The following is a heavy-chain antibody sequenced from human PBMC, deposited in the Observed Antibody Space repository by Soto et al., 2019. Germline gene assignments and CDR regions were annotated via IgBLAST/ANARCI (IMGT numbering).Heavy chain of an antibody. CDR3: ARDAMAPVAAEPYYFDY. V-gene: IGHV1-3*01. Sequence: ALVKVSCKAFGYTFTSYAMHWGRQAPGQRLEWMGWINAGNGNTKYAQKFQGRVTITRDTSTSTVYMELSSLRSEDTAVYYCARDAMAPVAAEPYYFDYWGQGTLVTVSS. D-gene: IGHD2-15*01. CDR1: GYTFTSYA. CDR2: INAGNGNT. J-gene: IGHJ4*02.